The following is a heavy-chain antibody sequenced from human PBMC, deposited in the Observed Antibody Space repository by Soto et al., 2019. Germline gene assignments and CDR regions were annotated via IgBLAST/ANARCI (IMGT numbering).Heavy chain of an antibody. D-gene: IGHD5-18*01. CDR1: GYTFTSYG. Sequence: GASVKVSCKASGYTFTSYGISWVRQAPGQGLEWMGWISAYNGNTNYAQKPQGRVTMTTDTSTSTAYMELRSLRSDDTAVYYCARVPDGYSYGLNWFDPWGQGTLVTVSS. CDR2: ISAYNGNT. V-gene: IGHV1-18*01. CDR3: ARVPDGYSYGLNWFDP. J-gene: IGHJ5*02.